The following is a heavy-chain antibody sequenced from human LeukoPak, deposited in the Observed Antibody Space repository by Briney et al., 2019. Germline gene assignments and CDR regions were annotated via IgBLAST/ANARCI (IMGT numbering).Heavy chain of an antibody. CDR2: ISSSGSTI. D-gene: IGHD2-2*02. CDR1: GFTFSGYS. V-gene: IGHV3-48*04. Sequence: GGSLRLSCAASGFTFSGYSMNWVRQAPGKGLEWVSYISSSGSTIYYADSVKGRFTISRDNAKKSLYLQMNSLRAEDTAVYYCAREVASAAIPDYWGQGTLVTVSS. J-gene: IGHJ4*02. CDR3: AREVASAAIPDY.